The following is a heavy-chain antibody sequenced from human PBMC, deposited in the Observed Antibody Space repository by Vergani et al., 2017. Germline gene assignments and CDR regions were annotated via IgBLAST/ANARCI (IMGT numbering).Heavy chain of an antibody. D-gene: IGHD6-6*01. J-gene: IGHJ5*02. CDR1: GFTSAGYA. Sequence: EVQLEESGGGLVLPGRSLRLSCVASGFTSAGYAMHWVRQAPGKGLEWVSGISWNSNSIGYADSVKGRLTISRDNAKNSLYLQMNSLRAEDTALYYGAKDLGTSSGGGWFDPWGQGTLVTVSS. V-gene: IGHV3-9*02. CDR2: ISWNSNSI. CDR3: AKDLGTSSGGGWFDP.